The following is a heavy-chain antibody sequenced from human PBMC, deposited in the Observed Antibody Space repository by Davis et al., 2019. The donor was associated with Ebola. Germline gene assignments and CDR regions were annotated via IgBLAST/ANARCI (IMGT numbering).Heavy chain of an antibody. CDR3: ARERSNYLYSGSYLDY. CDR1: GGSFSGYY. CDR2: INHSGST. Sequence: PSETLSLTCAVYGGSFSGYYWSWIRQPPGKGLEWIGEINHSGSTNYNPSLKSRVTISVDTSKNQFSLKLSSVTAADTAVYYCARERSNYLYSGSYLDYWGQGTLVTVSS. D-gene: IGHD1-26*01. V-gene: IGHV4-34*01. J-gene: IGHJ4*02.